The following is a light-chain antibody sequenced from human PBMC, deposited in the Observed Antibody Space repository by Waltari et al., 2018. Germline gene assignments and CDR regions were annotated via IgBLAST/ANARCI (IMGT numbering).Light chain of an antibody. J-gene: IGKJ4*01. CDR2: GAS. CDR1: HDIRNY. V-gene: IGKV1-39*01. CDR3: QQTYISPIT. Sequence: DIQITQSPSSLSASVGDRVTITCRASHDIRNYLNWYQQKPGKAPTLLIYGASSLQRGVPSRFSGSGSGTDFSLTINSLQPEDFALYSCQQTYISPITFGGGTRVQIK.